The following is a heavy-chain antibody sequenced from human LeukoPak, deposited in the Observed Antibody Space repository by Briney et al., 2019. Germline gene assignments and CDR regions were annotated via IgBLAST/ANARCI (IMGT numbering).Heavy chain of an antibody. Sequence: GGSLRLSCAASGFTFSSYSMNWVRQAPGKGLEWVSYTSSSSGNILYADSVKGRFTISRDNAKSSLFLQMNSLRAEDTAVYYCARDEAYSGTYAVTWGQGTLVTVSS. J-gene: IGHJ5*02. D-gene: IGHD1-26*01. CDR2: TSSSSGNI. V-gene: IGHV3-48*01. CDR3: ARDEAYSGTYAVT. CDR1: GFTFSSYS.